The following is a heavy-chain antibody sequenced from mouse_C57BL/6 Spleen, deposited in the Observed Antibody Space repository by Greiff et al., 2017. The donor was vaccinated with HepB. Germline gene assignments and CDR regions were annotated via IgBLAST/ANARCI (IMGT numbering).Heavy chain of an antibody. CDR3: AISSDYYGSTHPFYLDS. CDR2: IRNKANGYTT. D-gene: IGHD1-1*01. Sequence: EVQLVESGGGLVQPGGSLSLSCAASGFTFTDYYMSWVRQPPGKALEWLGFIRNKANGYTTEYSASVKGRFTISRDNSQSILYLQMNALRAEDSAIYYCAISSDYYGSTHPFYLDSWAQGPTLTFSS. CDR1: GFTFTDYY. J-gene: IGHJ2*01. V-gene: IGHV7-3*01.